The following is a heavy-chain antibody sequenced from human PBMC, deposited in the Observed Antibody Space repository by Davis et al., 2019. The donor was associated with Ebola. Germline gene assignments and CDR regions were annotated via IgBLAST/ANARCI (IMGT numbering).Heavy chain of an antibody. CDR3: AKARLRSVWFDP. Sequence: GESLKISCAASGFTFSDYTMNWVRQAPGKGLEWVAFISSSGRGDIFYTDSVKGRFTISRDNSKNTLYVQMNSLRAEDTAVYYCAKARLRSVWFDPWGQGTLVTVSS. J-gene: IGHJ5*02. V-gene: IGHV3-23*01. D-gene: IGHD4-17*01. CDR1: GFTFSDYT. CDR2: ISSSGRGDI.